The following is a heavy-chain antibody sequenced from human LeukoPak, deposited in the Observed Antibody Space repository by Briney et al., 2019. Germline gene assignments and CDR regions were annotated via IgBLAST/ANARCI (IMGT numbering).Heavy chain of an antibody. CDR2: INHSGST. J-gene: IGHJ6*04. CDR3: ARGGVTISPRYYYGMDV. D-gene: IGHD3-9*01. V-gene: IGHV4-34*01. CDR1: GGSFSGCY. Sequence: SETLSLTCAVYGGSFSGCYWSWIRQPPGKGLEWIGEINHSGSTNYNPSLKSRVTISVDTSKNQFSLKLSSVTAADTAVYYCARGGVTISPRYYYGMDVWGKGTTVTVSS.